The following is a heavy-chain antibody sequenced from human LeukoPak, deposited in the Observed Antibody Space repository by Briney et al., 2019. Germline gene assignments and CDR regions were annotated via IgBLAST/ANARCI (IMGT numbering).Heavy chain of an antibody. V-gene: IGHV3-30-3*01. Sequence: GGSLRLSCAASGFTFSSYGMHWVRQAPGKGLDWVAVVSYDGSNKYYADSVKGRFTISRDNSKNTLYLQMNSLRAEDSAVYYRARDLRDGSKSYYYGMDVWGQGTTVTVSS. CDR1: GFTFSSYG. CDR3: ARDLRDGSKSYYYGMDV. J-gene: IGHJ6*02. D-gene: IGHD3-10*01. CDR2: VSYDGSNK.